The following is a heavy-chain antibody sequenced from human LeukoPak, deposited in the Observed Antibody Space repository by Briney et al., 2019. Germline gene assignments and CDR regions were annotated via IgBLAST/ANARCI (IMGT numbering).Heavy chain of an antibody. CDR1: ADSINTYF. V-gene: IGHV4-59*01. D-gene: IGHD5-18*01. CDR3: ARKQRGYSYGPFDY. Sequence: SETLSLTCTVSADSINTYFWSWIRQPPGKGLEWIGFIYYSGSTSYNPSLQSRVPISLDTSKNQFSLKLTSVPAADTAVYYCARKQRGYSYGPFDYWGQGSLVTVSS. J-gene: IGHJ4*02. CDR2: IYYSGST.